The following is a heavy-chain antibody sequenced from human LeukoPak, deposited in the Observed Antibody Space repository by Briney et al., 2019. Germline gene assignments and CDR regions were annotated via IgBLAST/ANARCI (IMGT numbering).Heavy chain of an antibody. Sequence: SETLSLTCTVSGGSISSSSYYWGWIRQPPGKGLEWIGSIYYSGSTYYNPSLKSRVTISVDTSKNQFSLKLSSVTAADTAVYYCARDPIAAAGTCWGQGTMVTVSS. D-gene: IGHD6-13*01. CDR2: IYYSGST. J-gene: IGHJ3*01. CDR3: ARDPIAAAGTC. V-gene: IGHV4-39*07. CDR1: GGSISSSSYY.